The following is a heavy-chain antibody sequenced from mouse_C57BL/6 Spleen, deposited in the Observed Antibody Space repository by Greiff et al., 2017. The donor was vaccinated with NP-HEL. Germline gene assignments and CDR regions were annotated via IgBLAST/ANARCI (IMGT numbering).Heavy chain of an antibody. CDR1: GFTFSSYG. CDR2: ISSGGSYT. CDR3: ARQGNYPYYFDY. J-gene: IGHJ2*01. V-gene: IGHV5-6*01. Sequence: EVKLMESGGDLVKPGGSLKLSCAASGFTFSSYGMSWVRQTPDKRLEWVATISSGGSYTYYPDSVQGRFTISRDNAKNTLYLQMSRLKSEDTAMYYCARQGNYPYYFDYWGQGTTLTVSS. D-gene: IGHD2-1*01.